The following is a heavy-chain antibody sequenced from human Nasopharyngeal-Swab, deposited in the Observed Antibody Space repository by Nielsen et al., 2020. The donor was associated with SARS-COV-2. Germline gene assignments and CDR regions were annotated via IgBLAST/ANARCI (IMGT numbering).Heavy chain of an antibody. V-gene: IGHV3-23*01. D-gene: IGHD3-10*01. CDR1: GITFSNYA. Sequence: GGSLRLSCAASGITFSNYAMSWVRQAPGKGLEWVSAISGSGGSTYYADSVKGRFTLSRDNSKNTLYLQMNSLRVEDTAVYYCAKASVDYSGSGSHSDYWGQGTLVTVSS. J-gene: IGHJ4*02. CDR2: ISGSGGST. CDR3: AKASVDYSGSGSHSDY.